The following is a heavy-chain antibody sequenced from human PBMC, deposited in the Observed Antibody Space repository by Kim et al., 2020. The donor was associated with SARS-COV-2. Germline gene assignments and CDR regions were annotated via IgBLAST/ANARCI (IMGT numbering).Heavy chain of an antibody. V-gene: IGHV1-3*01. CDR2: INAGNGNT. Sequence: ASVKVSCKASGYIFTNYAMHWVRQAPGQRLEWMGWINAGNGNTKYSENFQGRVTITRDTSATTAYMELSSLRSEDTAVYYCATDGRRAVAAYYFDYWGQGTLVTVSS. CDR3: ATDGRRAVAAYYFDY. D-gene: IGHD6-19*01. CDR1: GYIFTNYA. J-gene: IGHJ4*02.